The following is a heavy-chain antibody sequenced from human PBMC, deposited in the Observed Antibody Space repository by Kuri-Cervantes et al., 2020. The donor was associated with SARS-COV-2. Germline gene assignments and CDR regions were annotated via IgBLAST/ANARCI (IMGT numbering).Heavy chain of an antibody. CDR2: IKQDGSEK. CDR3: ASRYYYDSSGPYYMDV. CDR1: GFTFSSYG. D-gene: IGHD3-22*01. V-gene: IGHV3-7*01. J-gene: IGHJ6*03. Sequence: GESLKISCAASGFTFSSYGMHWVRQAPGKGLEWVANIKQDGSEKYYVDSVKGRFTISRDNAKNSLYLQMNSLRAEDTAVYYCASRYYYDSSGPYYMDVWGKGTTVTVSS.